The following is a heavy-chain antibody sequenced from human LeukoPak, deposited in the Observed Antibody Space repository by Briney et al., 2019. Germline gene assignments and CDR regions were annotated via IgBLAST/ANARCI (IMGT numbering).Heavy chain of an antibody. J-gene: IGHJ4*02. CDR1: GFTFSSYE. CDR3: ARGRSHYYDSSDIDQLGY. CDR2: ISSSGSTI. V-gene: IGHV3-48*03. Sequence: PGGSLRLSCAASGFTFSSYEMNWVRQAPGKGLEWVSYISSSGSTIYYADSVKGRFTISRDNAKNSLYLQMNSLRAEDTAVYYCARGRSHYYDSSDIDQLGYWGQGTLVTVS. D-gene: IGHD3-22*01.